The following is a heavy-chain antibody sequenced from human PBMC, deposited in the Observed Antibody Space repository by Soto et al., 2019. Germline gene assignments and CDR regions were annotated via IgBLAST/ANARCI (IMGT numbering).Heavy chain of an antibody. J-gene: IGHJ5*02. D-gene: IGHD3-10*01. Sequence: SETLSLTCTVSSAPVSSTTYTWGWIRQPPGKGLEWIGSIYYSGSTYYNPSLKSRVTISVDTSKNQFSLKLSSVTAADTAVYYCARHSYYYGSTYGCWLDPWGQGTLVTVSS. CDR2: IYYSGST. CDR1: SAPVSSTTYT. V-gene: IGHV4-39*01. CDR3: ARHSYYYGSTYGCWLDP.